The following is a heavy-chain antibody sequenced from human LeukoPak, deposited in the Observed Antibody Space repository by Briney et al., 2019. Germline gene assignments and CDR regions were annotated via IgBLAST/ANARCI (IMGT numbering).Heavy chain of an antibody. Sequence: GESLQISCKGSGYAFDNYWIGWGRPGPGKGLGWMGIIYPIDSDARYSPSFQGQVTFSVDTSIGTAYLQWSSLKASDTAMYYCARHQSHVVSEAFDYWGQGTLVTVSS. CDR3: ARHQSHVVSEAFDY. V-gene: IGHV5-51*01. D-gene: IGHD2-15*01. CDR1: GYAFDNYW. J-gene: IGHJ4*02. CDR2: IYPIDSDA.